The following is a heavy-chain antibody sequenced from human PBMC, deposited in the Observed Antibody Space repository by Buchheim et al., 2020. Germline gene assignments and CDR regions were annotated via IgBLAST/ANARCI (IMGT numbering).Heavy chain of an antibody. D-gene: IGHD5-12*01. CDR2: ISSSGTTI. Sequence: EVQLVESGGGLVQPGGSLRLSCAASRFTFSSYEMNWVRQAPGKGLEWVSYISSSGTTIYYADSVKGRFTISRDNAKNSLYLQMNSLRAEDTAVYYCAREASGYDYCDYWGQGTL. CDR3: AREASGYDYCDY. J-gene: IGHJ4*02. CDR1: RFTFSSYE. V-gene: IGHV3-48*03.